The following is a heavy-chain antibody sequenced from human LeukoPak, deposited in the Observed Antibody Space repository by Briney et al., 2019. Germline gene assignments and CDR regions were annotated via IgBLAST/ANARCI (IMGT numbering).Heavy chain of an antibody. D-gene: IGHD3-16*01. Sequence: GGPLRLSCAASGFPFSSYSMIWVRPAPGKGLEGVSSISSSSSYIYYAASMKGRFTISRDNAKKSLYLQMNRLRAEDTAVYYCATAGDPYYYYYMDVWGKGTTVTISS. CDR1: GFPFSSYS. J-gene: IGHJ6*03. V-gene: IGHV3-21*01. CDR2: ISSSSSYI. CDR3: ATAGDPYYYYYMDV.